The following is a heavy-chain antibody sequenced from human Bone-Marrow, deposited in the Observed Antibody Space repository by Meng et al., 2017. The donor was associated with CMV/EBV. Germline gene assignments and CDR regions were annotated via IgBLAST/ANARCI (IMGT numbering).Heavy chain of an antibody. D-gene: IGHD2-15*01. V-gene: IGHV4-31*02. J-gene: IGHJ4*02. CDR3: ASFCSGGDCYPDY. Sequence: SGASISSGGYCWSWIRQHRREGLEWVGYIYFSGTTLYNPSLKGRVTISVDTSKNQFSLNLSSVTAADTAVYYCASFCSGGDCYPDYWGQGTLVTVSS. CDR1: GASISSGGYC. CDR2: IYFSGTT.